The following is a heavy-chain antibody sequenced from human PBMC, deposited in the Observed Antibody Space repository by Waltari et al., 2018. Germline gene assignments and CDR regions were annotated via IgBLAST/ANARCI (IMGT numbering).Heavy chain of an antibody. J-gene: IGHJ4*02. CDR3: ARINWKNFDF. V-gene: IGHV4-39*01. CDR1: GGSIRRSSYY. CDR2: IYYSGST. D-gene: IGHD1-20*01. Sequence: QLQLQESGPGLVKPSETLSLTCTVSGGSIRRSSYYWGWIRQPPGKGLEWIGSIYYSGSTYYNPSLKSRVTISVDTSKNQFSLKLSSVTAADTAVYYCARINWKNFDFWGQGTLVTVSS.